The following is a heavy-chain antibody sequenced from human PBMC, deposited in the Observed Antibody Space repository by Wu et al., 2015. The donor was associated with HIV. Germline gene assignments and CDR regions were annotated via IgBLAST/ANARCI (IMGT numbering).Heavy chain of an antibody. CDR3: ARGGHCTQGVCYHLEY. CDR2: VSAYDGRT. D-gene: IGHD2-8*01. V-gene: IGHV1-18*01. CDR1: GYLFTHYG. Sequence: QVQLVQSGDEVKKPGASVRVSCKASGYLFTHYGVTWVRLAPGRGLEWVGWVSAYDGRTNYAQNLQGRVTMTTDSHTETAYMELKSLTSDDTAVYFCARGGHCTQGVCYHLEYWGQGTLVTVSS. J-gene: IGHJ4*02.